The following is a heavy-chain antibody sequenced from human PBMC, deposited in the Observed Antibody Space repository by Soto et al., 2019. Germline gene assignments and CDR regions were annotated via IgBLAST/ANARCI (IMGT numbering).Heavy chain of an antibody. CDR2: ISAYNGNT. D-gene: IGHD4-17*01. CDR3: ARAQTTVTTDYWFDP. V-gene: IGHV1-18*01. J-gene: IGHJ5*02. CDR1: GYTFTSYG. Sequence: QVQLVQSGAEVKKPGASVKVSCKASGYTFTSYGISWVRQAPGQGLEWMGWISAYNGNTNYAQKLQGRVTMTTDPSTSTAYMELRSLRSDDTAVYYCARAQTTVTTDYWFDPWGQGTLVTVSS.